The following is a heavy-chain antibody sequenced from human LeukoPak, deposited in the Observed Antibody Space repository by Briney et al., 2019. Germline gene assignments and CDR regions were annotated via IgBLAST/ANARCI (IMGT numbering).Heavy chain of an antibody. CDR3: ARDDGYNLAPFDY. V-gene: IGHV3-30-3*01. J-gene: IGHJ4*02. D-gene: IGHD1-1*01. CDR1: GFTFSSYA. Sequence: GGSLRLSCAASGFTFSSYAMHWVRQAPGKGLEWVAVISYDGSNKYYADSVKGRFTISRDNSKNTLYLQMNSLRAEDTAVYHCARDDGYNLAPFDYWGQGTLVTVSS. CDR2: ISYDGSNK.